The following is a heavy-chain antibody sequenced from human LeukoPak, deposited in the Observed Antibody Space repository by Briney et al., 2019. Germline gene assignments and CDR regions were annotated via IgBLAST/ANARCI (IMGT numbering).Heavy chain of an antibody. V-gene: IGHV3-33*01. CDR1: GFTFSSYG. CDR2: IWYDGSNK. D-gene: IGHD5-18*01. J-gene: IGHJ4*02. CDR3: ARAPIRGYHFDH. Sequence: QPGGSLRLSCAASGFTFSSYGMHWVRQAPGKGLEWVAVIWYDGSNKYYADSVKGRFTISRDNSKNTLYLQMNSLRAEDTAVYYCARAPIRGYHFDHWGQGTLVTVSS.